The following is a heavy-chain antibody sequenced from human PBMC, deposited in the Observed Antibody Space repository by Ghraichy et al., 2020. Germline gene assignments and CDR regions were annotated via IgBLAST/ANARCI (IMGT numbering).Heavy chain of an antibody. J-gene: IGHJ3*02. Sequence: SETLSLTCTVSGGSISSYYWSWIRQPAGKGLEWIGRIYTSGSTNYNPSLKSRVTMSVDTSKNQFSLKLSSVTAADTAVYYCARDNNLELLSNAFDIWGQGTMVTVSS. D-gene: IGHD2/OR15-2a*01. CDR1: GGSISSYY. V-gene: IGHV4-4*07. CDR3: ARDNNLELLSNAFDI. CDR2: IYTSGST.